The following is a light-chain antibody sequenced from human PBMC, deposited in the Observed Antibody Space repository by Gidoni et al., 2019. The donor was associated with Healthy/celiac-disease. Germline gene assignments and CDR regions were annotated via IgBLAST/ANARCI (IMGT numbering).Light chain of an antibody. CDR1: QSISSW. CDR2: KAS. CDR3: QQYNRYST. Sequence: DIQMTQSHSTLSASVGDRVTITCRASQSISSWLSWYQQKPGKAPKLLIYKASSLESGVPSRFSGSGSETEFTLTISSLQPDDFATYYCQQYNRYSTFGQGTKVEIK. V-gene: IGKV1-5*03. J-gene: IGKJ1*01.